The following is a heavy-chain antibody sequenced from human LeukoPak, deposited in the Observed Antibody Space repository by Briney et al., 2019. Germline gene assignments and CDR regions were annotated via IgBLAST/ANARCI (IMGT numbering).Heavy chain of an antibody. V-gene: IGHV3-7*01. CDR1: RFTFSHYW. D-gene: IGHD5-18*01. CDR2: IRQDGNEK. CDR3: ARDSRIQLFSRKNYYYCMDV. J-gene: IGHJ6*03. Sequence: GGSLRLPCAASRFTFSHYWMSWVRQSPGKGLEWVANIRQDGNEKYYVDSLKGRFTISRDNAKDSLYLQMNNLRAEDTAVYYCARDSRIQLFSRKNYYYCMDVWGKGTTVTVSS.